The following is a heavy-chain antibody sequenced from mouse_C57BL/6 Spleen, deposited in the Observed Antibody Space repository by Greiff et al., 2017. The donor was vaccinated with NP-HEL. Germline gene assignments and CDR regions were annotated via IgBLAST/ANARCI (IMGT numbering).Heavy chain of an antibody. CDR1: GFTFSSYG. CDR2: ISSGGSYT. V-gene: IGHV5-6*01. Sequence: EVQGVESGGDLVKPGGSLKLSCAASGFTFSSYGMSWVRQTPDKRLEWVATISSGGSYTYYPDSVKGRFTISRDNAKNTLYLQMSSLKSEDTAMYYCARQRSDYDGGFAYWGQGTLVTVS. J-gene: IGHJ3*01. D-gene: IGHD2-4*01. CDR3: ARQRSDYDGGFAY.